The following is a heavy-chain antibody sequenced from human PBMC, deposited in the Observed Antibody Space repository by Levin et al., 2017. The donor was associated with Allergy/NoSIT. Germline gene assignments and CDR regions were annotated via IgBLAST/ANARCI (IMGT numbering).Heavy chain of an antibody. V-gene: IGHV1-2*02. CDR3: ARDRGGGYCSGGSCYSWSFDL. J-gene: IGHJ2*01. CDR2: INPNSGGR. CDR1: GYTFTDYY. D-gene: IGHD2-15*01. Sequence: ASVKVSCKASGYTFTDYYMHWVRQAPGQGPEWMGWINPNSGGRNYAQNFQGRVTMTRDRSITTAYMELSRLRSDDTAVDYCARDRGGGYCSGGSCYSWSFDLWGRGTLVTVSS.